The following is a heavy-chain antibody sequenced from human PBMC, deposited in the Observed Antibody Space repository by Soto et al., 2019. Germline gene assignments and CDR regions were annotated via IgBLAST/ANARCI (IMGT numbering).Heavy chain of an antibody. D-gene: IGHD3-3*01. V-gene: IGHV4-34*01. CDR1: GGSFSGYY. J-gene: IGHJ4*02. Sequence: PSETLSLTCAVCGGSFSGYYWSWIRQPPGKGLEWIGEINHSGSTNYNPSLKSRVTISVDTSKNQFSLKLSSVTAADTAVYYCARLGLEMRPDYWGQGTLVTVSS. CDR2: INHSGST. CDR3: ARLGLEMRPDY.